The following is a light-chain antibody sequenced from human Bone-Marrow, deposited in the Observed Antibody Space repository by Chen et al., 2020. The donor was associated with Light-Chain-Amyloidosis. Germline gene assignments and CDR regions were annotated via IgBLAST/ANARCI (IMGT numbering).Light chain of an antibody. Sequence: DVVLTQSPLSLPVTLGQPASISCRSSQSLVYSDGNSYLNWFQQRPGQSPRRLIYKVSTRDSGVPDRFSASGSGTDFTLMISRVEADDVGVYYCRQGTHWPWTFGQGTKVEI. CDR3: RQGTHWPWT. CDR2: KVS. J-gene: IGKJ1*01. CDR1: QSLVYSDGNSY. V-gene: IGKV2-30*01.